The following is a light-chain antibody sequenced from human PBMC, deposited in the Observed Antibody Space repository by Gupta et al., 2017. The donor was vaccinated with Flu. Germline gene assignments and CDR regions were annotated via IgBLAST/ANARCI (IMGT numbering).Light chain of an antibody. CDR3: QQYKDWPPEYT. CDR2: DSF. J-gene: IGKJ2*01. CDR1: QSVGSK. Sequence: TLSVSPGETATLSCGASQSVGSKLAWYQQRPGQAPRLLIYDSFKRPTGIPARFIGRGSGTEFTLTISGLQSEDFAVYYCQQYKDWPPEYTFGQGTRLDI. V-gene: IGKV3-15*01.